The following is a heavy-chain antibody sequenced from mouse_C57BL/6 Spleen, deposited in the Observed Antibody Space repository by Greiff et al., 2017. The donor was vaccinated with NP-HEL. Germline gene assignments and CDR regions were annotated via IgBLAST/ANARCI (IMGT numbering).Heavy chain of an antibody. D-gene: IGHD2-2*01. V-gene: IGHV1-7*01. Sequence: QVQLQQSGADLAQPGASVKLSCKASGYTFTSYCMPWVHQRPGQGLEWIGYINPSSGYTKYNQTFKDKSTLSADQSSNTHYMQLSSLTYEESAVYYGARLNGYEVEGYFDVWGTGTTVTVSS. CDR2: INPSSGYT. CDR1: GYTFTSYC. CDR3: ARLNGYEVEGYFDV. J-gene: IGHJ1*03.